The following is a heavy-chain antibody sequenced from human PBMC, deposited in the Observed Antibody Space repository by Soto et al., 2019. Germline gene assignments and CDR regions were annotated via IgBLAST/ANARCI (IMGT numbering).Heavy chain of an antibody. J-gene: IGHJ5*02. V-gene: IGHV3-30-3*01. CDR2: ISYDGSNK. CDR3: ARPSEQWLPNNWFDP. D-gene: IGHD6-19*01. CDR1: GFTFSSYA. Sequence: QVQLVESGGGVVQPGRSLRLSCAASGFTFSSYAMHWVRQAPGKGLEWVAVISYDGSNKYYADSVKGRFTISRDNSKNTLYLQMNSLRAEDTAVYYCARPSEQWLPNNWFDPWGQGTLVTVSS.